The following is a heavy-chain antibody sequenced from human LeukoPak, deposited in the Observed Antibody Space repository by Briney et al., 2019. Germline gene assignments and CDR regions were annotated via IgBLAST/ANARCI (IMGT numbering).Heavy chain of an antibody. J-gene: IGHJ4*02. V-gene: IGHV4-59*01. CDR1: GGSISSYY. CDR2: IYYSGST. Sequence: SETLSLTRTVSGGSISSYYWSWIRQPPGKGLEWIGYIYYSGSTNYNPPLKSRVTISVDTSKNQFSLKLSSVTAADTAVYYCARVRRDYVWGSYPSYFDYWGQGTLVTVSS. CDR3: ARVRRDYVWGSYPSYFDY. D-gene: IGHD3-16*02.